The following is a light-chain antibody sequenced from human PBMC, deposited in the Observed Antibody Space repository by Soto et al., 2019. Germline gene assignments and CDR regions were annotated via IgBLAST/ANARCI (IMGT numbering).Light chain of an antibody. CDR2: DAS. CDR3: QQRSNWPST. Sequence: EIVLTQSPATLSLSPGERATLSCRASQSVSGSLAWYQQKPGQAPRLLMYDASNRATGIPARFSGSGSGTDFTLTISSLEPDDVAVYYCQQRSNWPSTFGGGTKVEIK. V-gene: IGKV3-11*01. CDR1: QSVSGS. J-gene: IGKJ4*01.